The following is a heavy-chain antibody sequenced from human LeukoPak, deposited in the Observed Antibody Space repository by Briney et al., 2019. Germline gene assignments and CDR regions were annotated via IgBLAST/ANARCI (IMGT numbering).Heavy chain of an antibody. D-gene: IGHD3-10*01. J-gene: IGHJ4*02. CDR2: IYYSGST. CDR1: GGSISSYY. CDR3: AGGGARKYYFDY. V-gene: IGHV4-39*01. Sequence: PSETLSLTCTVSGGSISSYYWGWIRQPPGKGLEWIGSIYYSGSTYYNPSLRSRVTISVDTSKNQFSLKLSSVTAADTAVYYCAGGGARKYYFDYWGQGTLVTVSS.